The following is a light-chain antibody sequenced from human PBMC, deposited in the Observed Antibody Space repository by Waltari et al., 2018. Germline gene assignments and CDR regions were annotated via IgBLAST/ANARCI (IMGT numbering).Light chain of an antibody. CDR1: KSIAGI. CDR2: AAT. J-gene: IGKJ1*01. CDR3: QQSFNTHTCT. Sequence: EIQMTQSPSSLSASVGDRVTITCRASKSIAGILNWNRQRPGKAPELLIYAATVLHSGGPSSFSAIVSGTDITLVISSLQPDDFATYFCQQSFNTHTCTFSPGTKVDTK. V-gene: IGKV1-39*01.